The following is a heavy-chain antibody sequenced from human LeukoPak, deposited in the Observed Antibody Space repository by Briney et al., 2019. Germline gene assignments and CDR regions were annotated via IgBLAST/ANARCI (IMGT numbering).Heavy chain of an antibody. CDR2: IYYSGST. CDR1: GGSISSYY. D-gene: IGHD1-1*01. CDR3: ARDLGGAGTVDY. Sequence: SETLSFTCTVSGGSISSYYWSWIRQSPGKGLEWIGYIYYSGSTNYNPSLKSRVTISVDTSKNQFSLKLSSVTAADTAVYYCARDLGGAGTVDYWGQGTLVTVSS. V-gene: IGHV4-59*01. J-gene: IGHJ4*02.